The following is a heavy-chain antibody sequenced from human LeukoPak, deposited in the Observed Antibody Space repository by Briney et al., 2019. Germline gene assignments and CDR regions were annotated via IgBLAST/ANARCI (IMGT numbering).Heavy chain of an antibody. Sequence: ASVKVSCKASGYTFTGYYMHWVRQAPGQGLEWMGWINPNSGGTNYAQKFQGWFTMTRDTSISTAYMELSRLRSDDTAVYYCARGGPTYSSGWDFDYWGQGTLVTVSS. V-gene: IGHV1-2*04. D-gene: IGHD6-19*01. CDR3: ARGGPTYSSGWDFDY. CDR2: INPNSGGT. J-gene: IGHJ4*02. CDR1: GYTFTGYY.